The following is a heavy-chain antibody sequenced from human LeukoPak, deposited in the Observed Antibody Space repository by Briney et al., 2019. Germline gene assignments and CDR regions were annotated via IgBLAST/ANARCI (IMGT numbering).Heavy chain of an antibody. J-gene: IGHJ4*02. CDR2: IIPIFGTA. CDR1: GGTFSSYA. D-gene: IGHD3-10*01. V-gene: IGHV1-69*13. Sequence: SVKVSCKASGGTFSSYAISWVRQAPGQGLERMGGIIPIFGTANYAQKFQGRVTITADESTSTAYMELSSLRSDDTAVYYCARGDYYGSGTYYKKTVDYWGQGTLVTVSS. CDR3: ARGDYYGSGTYYKKTVDY.